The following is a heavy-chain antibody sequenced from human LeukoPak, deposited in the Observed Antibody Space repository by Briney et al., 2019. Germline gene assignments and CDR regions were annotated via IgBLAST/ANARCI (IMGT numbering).Heavy chain of an antibody. CDR3: VRGRNWNADFVDY. D-gene: IGHD1-1*01. CDR2: THHSGST. J-gene: IGHJ4*02. CDR1: GYSISSGYH. V-gene: IGHV4-38-2*02. Sequence: SETLSLMCTVSGYSISSGYHWGWIRQPPGKGLEWIGNTHHSGSTNYNPSLKSRVTISIDTSKNQFSLKLTSVTAADTAVYYCVRGRNWNADFVDYWGQGTLLIVS.